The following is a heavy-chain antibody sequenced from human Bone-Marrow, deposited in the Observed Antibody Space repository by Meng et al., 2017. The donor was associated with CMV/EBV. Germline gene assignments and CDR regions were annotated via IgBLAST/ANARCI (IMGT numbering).Heavy chain of an antibody. CDR1: GFTFSSFG. CDR3: ARDPGSSWYTYYYYGMDV. CDR2: IRYDGSKE. D-gene: IGHD6-13*01. V-gene: IGHV3-30*02. J-gene: IGHJ6*02. Sequence: GGSLRLSCAASGFTFSSFGIQWVRQAPGKGLEWVAFIRYDGSKEYYADSVRGRFTISRDNAKNSLYLQMNSLRAEDTAVYYCARDPGSSWYTYYYYGMDVWGQGTTVTVSS.